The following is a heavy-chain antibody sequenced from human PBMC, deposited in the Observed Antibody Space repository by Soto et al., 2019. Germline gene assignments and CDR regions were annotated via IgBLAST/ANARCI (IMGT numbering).Heavy chain of an antibody. D-gene: IGHD3-22*01. Sequence: QVHLVQSGAEVKKPGSSVKVSCKASGGTFSSYAISWVRQAPGQGLEWLGGIIPIFGTANYAQKFQGRVTITPEDDVSTAYMEQYSLSTAYTGVNYCRSEYTPLYYYDSGGSDDYYRMDDGGQGTTVTVSS. V-gene: IGHV1-69*01. CDR2: IIPIFGTA. J-gene: IGHJ6*02. CDR1: GGTFSSYA. CDR3: RSEYTPLYYYDSGGSDDYYRMDD.